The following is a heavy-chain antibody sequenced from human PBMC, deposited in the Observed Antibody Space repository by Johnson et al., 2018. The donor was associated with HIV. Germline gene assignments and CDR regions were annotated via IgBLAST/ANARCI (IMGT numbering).Heavy chain of an antibody. CDR2: IHSGGTT. J-gene: IGHJ3*01. V-gene: IGHV3-66*01. Sequence: VQLVESGGGVVQPGRSLRLSCAASDFTVSGNYMSWVRQAPGKGLEWVSLIHSGGTTFYADSVRGRFTISRDSSKNTLYLQMKSLKAEDTAVYYCASLSDDAFDFWGQGTMVIVSS. CDR1: DFTVSGNY. CDR3: ASLSDDAFDF.